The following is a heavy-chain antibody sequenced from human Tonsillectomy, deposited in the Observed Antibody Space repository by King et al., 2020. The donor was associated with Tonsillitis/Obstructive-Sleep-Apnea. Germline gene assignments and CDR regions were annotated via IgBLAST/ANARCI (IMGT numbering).Heavy chain of an antibody. Sequence: QLVQSGSEVKKPGESLNISCKGSGYSFTTHWIGWVRQMPGKGLEWMGIIYPGDSDTRYSPTFQGQVTISADRSISTAYLEWSSLKASDTAIYYCARSFSRFYSMGVWGQGTTVTVSS. J-gene: IGHJ6*02. CDR2: IYPGDSDT. CDR3: ARSFSRFYSMGV. CDR1: GYSFTTHW. V-gene: IGHV5-51*03. D-gene: IGHD2/OR15-2a*01.